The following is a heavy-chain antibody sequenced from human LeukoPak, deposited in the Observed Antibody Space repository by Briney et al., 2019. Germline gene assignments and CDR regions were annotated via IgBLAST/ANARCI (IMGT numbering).Heavy chain of an antibody. CDR2: ISSSSSYI. CDR1: GFTFSSYS. CDR3: ARGQLYYDSSGFDY. Sequence: GGSLRLSCAASGFTFSSYSMNWVRQAPGKGLEWVSSISSSSSYIYYVDSVKGRFTISRDNARKSVYLQMNSLRAEDTAVYYCARGQLYYDSSGFDYWGQGTLVTVSS. D-gene: IGHD3-22*01. V-gene: IGHV3-21*01. J-gene: IGHJ4*02.